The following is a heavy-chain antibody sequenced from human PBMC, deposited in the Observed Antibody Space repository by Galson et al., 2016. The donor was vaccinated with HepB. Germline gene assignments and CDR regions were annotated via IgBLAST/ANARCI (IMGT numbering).Heavy chain of an antibody. CDR1: GFTFSSYA. V-gene: IGHV3-30-3*02. Sequence: CAASGFTFSSYAMHWVRQAPGKGLEWVAVISYDGSNKYYADSVKGRFTISRDNSKNTLYLQMNSLRAEDTAVYYCAKREPVIDYWSQGTLVTVSS. CDR2: ISYDGSNK. D-gene: IGHD1-14*01. CDR3: AKREPVIDY. J-gene: IGHJ4*02.